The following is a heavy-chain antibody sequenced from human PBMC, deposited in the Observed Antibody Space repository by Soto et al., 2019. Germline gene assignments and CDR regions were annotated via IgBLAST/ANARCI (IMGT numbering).Heavy chain of an antibody. CDR3: AKPGADCSSTRCYAGY. CDR1: GFTFSSYA. J-gene: IGHJ4*02. D-gene: IGHD2-2*01. V-gene: IGHV3-23*01. Sequence: EVQLLESGGGLVQPGGSLRLSCAASGFTFSSYAMSWVRQAPGKGLEWVSAISGGAGSTYYADSVKGRFTISRDNSKNTLYLQMNSLKAEDTAVYSCAKPGADCSSTRCYAGYWGQGILVTVSS. CDR2: ISGGAGST.